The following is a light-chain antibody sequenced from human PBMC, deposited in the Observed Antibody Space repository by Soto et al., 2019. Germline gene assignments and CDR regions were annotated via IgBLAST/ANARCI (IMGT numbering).Light chain of an antibody. Sequence: DLVLTQSPLSLPVTPGEPASISCRSSQSLLQSNGNNHVDWYLQRPGQSPQLLLYLASSRASGVPDRFSGSGSGTEFSLEISRVEAEDVGVYYCLQAAQSPLTVGQGTRLEMK. CDR3: LQAAQSPLT. CDR1: QSLLQSNGNNH. J-gene: IGKJ5*01. V-gene: IGKV2-28*01. CDR2: LAS.